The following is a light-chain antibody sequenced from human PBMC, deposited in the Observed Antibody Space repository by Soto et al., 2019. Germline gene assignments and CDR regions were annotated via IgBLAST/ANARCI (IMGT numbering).Light chain of an antibody. CDR2: AAS. Sequence: AIRMTQSPSSFSASTGDRVTITCRASQGISSYLAWYQQKPGKAPKLLIYAASTLQSGVPSRFSVSGSGTDFTLTISCLQSEDFATYYCQQYYSYPPLTFGGGPKVEIK. CDR1: QGISSY. CDR3: QQYYSYPPLT. J-gene: IGKJ4*01. V-gene: IGKV1-8*01.